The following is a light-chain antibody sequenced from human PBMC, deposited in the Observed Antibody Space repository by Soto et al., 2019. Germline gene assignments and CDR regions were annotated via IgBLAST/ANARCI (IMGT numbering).Light chain of an antibody. Sequence: DIQMTQSPSSLSASVGDRVTITCRASQGIRNYLAWYQQKPGKVPKLLIYAESTLQSGVPSRFSGSGSGTDFTLSISSLQPEDVATYYCQKYNSAPLTFGGGTKVEIK. CDR3: QKYNSAPLT. J-gene: IGKJ4*01. CDR2: AES. V-gene: IGKV1-27*01. CDR1: QGIRNY.